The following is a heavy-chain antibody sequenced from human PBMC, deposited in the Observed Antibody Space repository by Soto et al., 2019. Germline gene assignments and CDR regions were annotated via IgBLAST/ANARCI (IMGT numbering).Heavy chain of an antibody. CDR3: AREAAGILNWFDP. D-gene: IGHD6-25*01. V-gene: IGHV4-31*03. CDR1: GGSISSGGYY. Sequence: QVQLQESGPGLVKPSQTLSLTCTVSGGSISSGGYYWSWIRQHPEKGLEWIGYIYHSGSTYYNPSLKSRVTISVDTSKNQFSLKVSSVTAADTAVYYCAREAAGILNWFDPWGQGTLVTVSS. J-gene: IGHJ5*02. CDR2: IYHSGST.